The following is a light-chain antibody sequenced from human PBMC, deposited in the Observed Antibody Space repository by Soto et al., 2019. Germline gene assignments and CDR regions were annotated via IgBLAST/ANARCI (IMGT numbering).Light chain of an antibody. CDR1: QSVGDTF. V-gene: IGKV3-20*01. CDR3: GQFVSSPPRT. CDR2: VVS. J-gene: IGKJ1*01. Sequence: EIVLTQSPGTLSLSPGERATLSCRASQSVGDTFLSWYQQKPGLAPRLLIYVVSNRATGIPDRFSGSGSGTNFILPIRRLEPEDFALYYCGQFVSSPPRTFGQGTKVDI.